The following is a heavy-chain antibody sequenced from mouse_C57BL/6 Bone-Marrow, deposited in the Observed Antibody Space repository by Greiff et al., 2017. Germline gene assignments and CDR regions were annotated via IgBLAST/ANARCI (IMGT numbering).Heavy chain of an antibody. CDR3: TTWGDDYAMDY. V-gene: IGHV14-4*01. J-gene: IGHJ4*01. CDR1: GFNIKDDY. Sequence: VQLQQSGAELVRPGASVKLSCTASGFNIKDDYMHWVKQRPEQGLEWIGWIDPENGDTEYASKFQGKATITADTSSNTAYLQLSSLTSEDAAVDYCTTWGDDYAMDYWGQGTSVTVSS. CDR2: IDPENGDT.